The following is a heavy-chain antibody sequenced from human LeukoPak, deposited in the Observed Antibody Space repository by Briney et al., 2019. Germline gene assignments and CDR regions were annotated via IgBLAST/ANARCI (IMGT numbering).Heavy chain of an antibody. Sequence: SETLSLTCAVYGGSFSGYYWSWIRQPPGKGLEWIGEINHSGSTNYNPSLKSRVIISVDTSKNQFSLKLSSVTAADTAVYYCARDVVVVPAAKGYFDYWGQGTLVTVSS. D-gene: IGHD2-2*01. V-gene: IGHV4-34*01. CDR2: INHSGST. J-gene: IGHJ4*02. CDR1: GGSFSGYY. CDR3: ARDVVVVPAAKGYFDY.